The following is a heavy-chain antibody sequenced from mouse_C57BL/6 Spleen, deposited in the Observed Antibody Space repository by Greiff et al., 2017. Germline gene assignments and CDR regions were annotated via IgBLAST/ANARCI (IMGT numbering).Heavy chain of an antibody. CDR2: IYPRSGNT. V-gene: IGHV1-81*01. Sequence: QVQLQQSGAELARPGASVKLSCKASGYTFTSYGISWVKQRTGQGLEWIGEIYPRSGNTYYNEKFKGKATLTADKSSSTAYMELRSLTSEDSAVXFCAPLLRGLAYWGQGTLVTVSA. J-gene: IGHJ3*01. CDR1: GYTFTSYG. D-gene: IGHD1-1*01. CDR3: APLLRGLAY.